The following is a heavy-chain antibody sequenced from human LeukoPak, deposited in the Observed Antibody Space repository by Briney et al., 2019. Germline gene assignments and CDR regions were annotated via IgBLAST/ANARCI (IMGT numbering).Heavy chain of an antibody. CDR3: AKDPGTRYDPLGYFDY. Sequence: GGSLRLSCAASGFTFSSYGMHWVRQAPGKGLEWVAFIRYDGSNKYYADSVKSRFTISRDNSKNTLYLQMNSLRAEDTAVYYCAKDPGTRYDPLGYFDYWGQGTLVTVSS. D-gene: IGHD3-10*01. J-gene: IGHJ4*02. CDR2: IRYDGSNK. CDR1: GFTFSSYG. V-gene: IGHV3-30*02.